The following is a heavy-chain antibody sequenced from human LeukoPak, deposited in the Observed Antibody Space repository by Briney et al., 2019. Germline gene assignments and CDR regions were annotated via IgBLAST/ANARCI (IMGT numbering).Heavy chain of an antibody. Sequence: SETLSLTCTVSGVSISSHYWSWIRQSPGKGLEWIGYIYYSGSTNYNPSLKSRVTISVDTSKNQFSLKLSSVTAADTAVYYCARGEMATIEDAFDIWGQGTMVTVSS. CDR3: ARGEMATIEDAFDI. J-gene: IGHJ3*02. CDR1: GVSISSHY. CDR2: IYYSGST. V-gene: IGHV4-59*11. D-gene: IGHD5-24*01.